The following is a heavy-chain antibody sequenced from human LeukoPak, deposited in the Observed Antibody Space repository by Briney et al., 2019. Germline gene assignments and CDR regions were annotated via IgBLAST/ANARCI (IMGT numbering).Heavy chain of an antibody. V-gene: IGHV3-15*01. D-gene: IGHD3-10*01. CDR2: IKGKTDGGAA. CDR1: GFTFTNAW. CDR3: VRGHFGDYYFDY. J-gene: IGHJ4*02. Sequence: PGGSLRLSCEASGFTFTNAWMNWVRQAPGKGLEWIGRIKGKTDGGAADYATPVKGRFTISRDDSKNILYLQMNSLPTEDSAAYFCVRGHFGDYYFDYWGQGTLVTVSS.